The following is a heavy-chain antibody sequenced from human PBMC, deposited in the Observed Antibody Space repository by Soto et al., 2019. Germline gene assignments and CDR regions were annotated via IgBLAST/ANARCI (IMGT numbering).Heavy chain of an antibody. V-gene: IGHV3-23*01. CDR1: GFTFSSYA. CDR2: ISGSGGST. D-gene: IGHD3-3*01. Sequence: GGSLRLSYAASGFTFSSYAMSWVRQAPGKGLEWVSAISGSGGSTYYADSVKGRFTISRDNSKNTLYLQMNSLRAEDTAVYYCASSVWSGYYIVEYFQHWGQGTLVTVSS. J-gene: IGHJ1*01. CDR3: ASSVWSGYYIVEYFQH.